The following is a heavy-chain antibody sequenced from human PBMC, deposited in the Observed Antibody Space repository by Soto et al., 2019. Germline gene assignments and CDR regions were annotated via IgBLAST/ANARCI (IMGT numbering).Heavy chain of an antibody. CDR1: GGTFSSYA. V-gene: IGHV1-69*13. Sequence: GASVKVSCKASGGTFSSYAISWVRQAPGQGLEWMGGIIPIFGTANYAQKFQGRVTITADESTSTAYMELSSLRSEDTAVYYCARGGRYSSSFAGGLGYYYYYYGMDVWGQGTTVTVSS. D-gene: IGHD6-6*01. CDR2: IIPIFGTA. J-gene: IGHJ6*02. CDR3: ARGGRYSSSFAGGLGYYYYYYGMDV.